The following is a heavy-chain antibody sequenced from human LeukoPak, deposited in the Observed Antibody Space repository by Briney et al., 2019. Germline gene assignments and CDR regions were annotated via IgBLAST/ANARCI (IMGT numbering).Heavy chain of an antibody. Sequence: SETLSLTCTVSGGSISSSSYYWGWIRQPPGKGLEWIGDIYYSGSTYYNPSLKSRVTISVDTSKNQFSLKLSSVTAADTAVYYCARRMGGGYCSGGSCSTLYYFDYWGQGTLVTVSS. D-gene: IGHD2-15*01. V-gene: IGHV4-39*01. CDR1: GGSISSSSYY. CDR3: ARRMGGGYCSGGSCSTLYYFDY. J-gene: IGHJ4*02. CDR2: IYYSGST.